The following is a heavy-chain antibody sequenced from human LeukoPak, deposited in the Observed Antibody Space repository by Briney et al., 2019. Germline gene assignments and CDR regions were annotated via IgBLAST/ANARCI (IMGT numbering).Heavy chain of an antibody. CDR1: GGSFSGYY. CDR3: ARADGGPSGYDRYFDY. V-gene: IGHV4-34*01. CDR2: INHSVST. Sequence: PSETLSLTCAVYGGSFSGYYWSWIRQPPGKGLEWIGEINHSVSTNYNPSLKSRVTISVDTSKNQFSLKLSSLTAADTAVYYCARADGGPSGYDRYFDYWGQGTLVTVSS. D-gene: IGHD5-12*01. J-gene: IGHJ4*02.